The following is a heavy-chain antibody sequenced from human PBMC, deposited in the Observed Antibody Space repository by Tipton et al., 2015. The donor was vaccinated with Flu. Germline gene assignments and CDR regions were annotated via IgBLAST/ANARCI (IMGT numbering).Heavy chain of an antibody. V-gene: IGHV3-53*01. D-gene: IGHD2-2*01. CDR2: IYSGGST. J-gene: IGHJ6*02. CDR1: GFNVSSNY. Sequence: GSLRLSCAASGFNVSSNYMSWVRQAPGKGLEWVSVIYSGGSTYYADSVKGRFTISRDNSKNTLYLQMNSLRAEDTGVYYCARECTSPSCYGAHHYYGMDVWGQGTTVTVTS. CDR3: ARECTSPSCYGAHHYYGMDV.